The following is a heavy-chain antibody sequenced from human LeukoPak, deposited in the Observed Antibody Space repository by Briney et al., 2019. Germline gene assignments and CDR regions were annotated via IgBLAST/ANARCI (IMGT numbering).Heavy chain of an antibody. V-gene: IGHV5-51*01. Sequence: GESLKISCKGSGYSFTSYWIGWVRQVPGKGLEWMGITYPGDSDTRYSPSFQGQVTISADKSISTAYLQWSSLKASATAMYYCARHSRLGTTGYYYYGMDVWGQGTTVTVSS. D-gene: IGHD3-9*01. J-gene: IGHJ6*02. CDR2: TYPGDSDT. CDR3: ARHSRLGTTGYYYYGMDV. CDR1: GYSFTSYW.